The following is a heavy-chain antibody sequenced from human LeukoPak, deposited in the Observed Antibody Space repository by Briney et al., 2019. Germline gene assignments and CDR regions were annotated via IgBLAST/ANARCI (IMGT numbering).Heavy chain of an antibody. V-gene: IGHV4-34*01. CDR2: INHSGST. CDR1: GGSFSGYY. Sequence: SETLSLTCAVYGGSFSGYYWSWIRQPPGKGLEWIGEINHSGSTNYNPSLKSRVTISVDTSKNQFSPKLSSVTAADTAVYYCARTGYSSGWVSNYYGMDVWGQGTTVTVSS. D-gene: IGHD6-19*01. J-gene: IGHJ6*02. CDR3: ARTGYSSGWVSNYYGMDV.